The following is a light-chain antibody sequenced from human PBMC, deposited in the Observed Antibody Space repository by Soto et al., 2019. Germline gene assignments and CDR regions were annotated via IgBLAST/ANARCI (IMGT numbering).Light chain of an antibody. V-gene: IGKV1-9*01. Sequence: DIQLTQSPSFLSASVGDRVTITCRASQAISTYFAWYQQKPGEAPKLLIYAASRLQSGVPSRFSGGGSGTEFTLTLSSLQPEDFAHYYCQQVHTYPLTCGTGTKLDIK. CDR2: AAS. J-gene: IGKJ3*01. CDR3: QQVHTYPLT. CDR1: QAISTY.